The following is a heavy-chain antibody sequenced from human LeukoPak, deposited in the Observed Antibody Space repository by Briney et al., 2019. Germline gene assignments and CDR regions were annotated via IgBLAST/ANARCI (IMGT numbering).Heavy chain of an antibody. Sequence: ASVKVSCKASGYTFTGYYVHWVRQAPGHGLEWMGWINPNSGGSTSYAQKFQGRVTMTRDMSTSTVYMELSSLRSEDTAVYYCASTPTGGNSGTAAFDIWGQGTMVTVSS. CDR1: GYTFTGYY. CDR2: INPNSGGST. V-gene: IGHV1-46*01. J-gene: IGHJ3*02. CDR3: ASTPTGGNSGTAAFDI. D-gene: IGHD4-23*01.